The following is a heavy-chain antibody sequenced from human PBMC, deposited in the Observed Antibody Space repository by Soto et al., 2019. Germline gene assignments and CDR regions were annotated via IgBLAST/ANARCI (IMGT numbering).Heavy chain of an antibody. CDR1: GGTFSSYS. CDR2: VIPILGMA. Sequence: QVQLVQSGAEVKKPGSSVKVSCEASGGTFSSYSFSWVRQAPGQGLEWMGRVIPILGMADYAQKFQGRVTITADKSTSTVYVVMRSLWSEDTAVYYCARGGAVVVPGAVDRHNWFDPWGQGTLVTVSS. V-gene: IGHV1-69*02. CDR3: ARGGAVVVPGAVDRHNWFDP. J-gene: IGHJ5*02. D-gene: IGHD2-2*01.